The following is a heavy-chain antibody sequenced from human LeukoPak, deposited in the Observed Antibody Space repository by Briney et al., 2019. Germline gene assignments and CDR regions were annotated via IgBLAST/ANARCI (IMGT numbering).Heavy chain of an antibody. D-gene: IGHD5/OR15-5a*01. CDR1: GGSISSYY. J-gene: IGHJ4*02. CDR3: ARVKRVYYYYFDY. Sequence: SETLSLTCTVSGGSISSYYWSWIRQPAGEGLEWIGRLHTSGSTHYNPSLKSRVTMSVDTSKNQFSLRLNSVTAADTAVYYCARVKRVYYYYFDYWSQGTLVTVSS. V-gene: IGHV4-4*07. CDR2: LHTSGST.